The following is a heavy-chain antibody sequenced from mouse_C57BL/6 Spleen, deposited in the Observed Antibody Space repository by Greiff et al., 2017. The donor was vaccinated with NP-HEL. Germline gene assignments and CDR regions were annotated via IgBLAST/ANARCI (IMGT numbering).Heavy chain of an antibody. CDR3: ARRGIYYGSSYPYYFDY. Sequence: VQLQQPGAELVKPGASVKLSCKASGYTFTSYWMQWVKQRPGQGLEWIGEIDPSDSYTNYNQKFKGKATLTVDTSSSTAYMQLSSLTSEDSAVYYCARRGIYYGSSYPYYFDYWGQGTTLTVSS. J-gene: IGHJ2*01. CDR1: GYTFTSYW. V-gene: IGHV1-50*01. CDR2: IDPSDSYT. D-gene: IGHD1-1*01.